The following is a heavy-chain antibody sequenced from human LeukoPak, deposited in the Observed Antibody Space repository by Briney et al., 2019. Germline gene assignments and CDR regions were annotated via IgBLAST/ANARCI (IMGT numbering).Heavy chain of an antibody. CDR2: ISSSSSYI. Sequence: GGSLRLSCAASGFTFSSYSMNWVRQAPGKGLEWVSSISSSSSYIYYADSVKGRFTISRDNAKNSLYLQMNSLRAEDTAVYYCARAEDGSGSYYSGIYWGQGTLVTVSS. D-gene: IGHD3-10*01. CDR1: GFTFSSYS. J-gene: IGHJ4*02. CDR3: ARAEDGSGSYYSGIY. V-gene: IGHV3-21*01.